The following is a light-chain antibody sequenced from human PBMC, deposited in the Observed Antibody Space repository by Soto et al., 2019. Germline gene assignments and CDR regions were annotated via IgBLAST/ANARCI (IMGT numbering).Light chain of an antibody. CDR1: SSDVGNYNL. CDR2: EVS. Sequence: QLVLTQPASVSGSPGQSITISCTGTSSDVGNYNLVSWYQHHPGKAPKLMIYEVSKWPSGVSNRFSGSKSGNTASLTISGLQAEDEADYYCGSYAGRSTFVFGGGTKLTVL. V-gene: IGLV2-23*02. J-gene: IGLJ3*02. CDR3: GSYAGRSTFV.